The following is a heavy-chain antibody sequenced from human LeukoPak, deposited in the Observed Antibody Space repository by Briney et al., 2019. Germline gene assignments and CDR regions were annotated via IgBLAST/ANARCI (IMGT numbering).Heavy chain of an antibody. CDR2: IYYSGST. CDR3: ARVSTVTNTEDH. D-gene: IGHD4-17*01. J-gene: IGHJ4*02. CDR1: GGSISSGGYY. Sequence: KPSQTLSLTCTVSGGSISSGGYYWSWIRQHPGKGLEWIGYIYYSGSTYYNPSLKSRVTISVDTSKNQFSLKLSSVTAADTAVYYCARVSTVTNTEDHWGQGILVTVSS. V-gene: IGHV4-31*03.